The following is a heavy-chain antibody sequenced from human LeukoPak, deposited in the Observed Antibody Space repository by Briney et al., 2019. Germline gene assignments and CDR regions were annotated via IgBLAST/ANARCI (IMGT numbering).Heavy chain of an antibody. CDR2: LYYSGST. J-gene: IGHJ5*02. CDR3: ARGPYYDFWSPLRNWFDP. CDR1: GGSISSTSYY. V-gene: IGHV4-39*07. Sequence: SETLSLTCNVSGGSISSTSYYWGWIRQPPGKGLEWIGTLYYSGSTYYNPSLKSRVTISVDTSKNQFSLKLSSVTAADTAVYYCARGPYYDFWSPLRNWFDPWGQGTLVTVSS. D-gene: IGHD3-3*01.